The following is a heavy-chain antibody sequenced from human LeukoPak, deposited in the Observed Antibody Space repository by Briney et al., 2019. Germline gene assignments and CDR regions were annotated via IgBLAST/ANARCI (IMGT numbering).Heavy chain of an antibody. V-gene: IGHV1-18*01. J-gene: IGHJ5*02. D-gene: IGHD3-10*01. CDR1: GYTFTNYG. Sequence: ASVKVSCKALGYTFTNYGISWVRQAPGQGLEWLGRINTFNSDPNYAQKFQDRITVTTDKSTTTDYMELKNLTSDDTAVYFCARDRGLVRHTNWLDPWGQGTLVTVSS. CDR2: INTFNSDP. CDR3: ARDRGLVRHTNWLDP.